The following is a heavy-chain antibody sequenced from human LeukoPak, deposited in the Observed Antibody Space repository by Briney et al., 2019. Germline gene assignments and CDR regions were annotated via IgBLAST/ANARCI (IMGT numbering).Heavy chain of an antibody. V-gene: IGHV5-51*01. J-gene: IGHJ6*02. D-gene: IGHD3-22*01. CDR3: ARLGASYYYDSSGPAIYGMDV. CDR1: GYSFTSYW. Sequence: GESLKISCKGSGYSFTSYWIGWVRQMPGKGLEWMGIIYPGDSDTRYSPSFQGQVTISADKSISTAYLQWSSLKASDTAMYYCARLGASYYYDSSGPAIYGMDVWGQGTTVTVSS. CDR2: IYPGDSDT.